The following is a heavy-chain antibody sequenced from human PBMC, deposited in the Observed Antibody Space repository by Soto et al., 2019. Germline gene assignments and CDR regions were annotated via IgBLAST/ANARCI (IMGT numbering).Heavy chain of an antibody. V-gene: IGHV3-48*01. CDR3: ARESYYGSGSYYTPPYYYYYMDV. J-gene: IGHJ6*03. CDR2: ISSSSSTI. CDR1: GFTFSSYS. Sequence: GGSLRLSCAASGFTFSSYSMNWVRQAPGKGLEWVSYISSSSSTIYYADSVKGRFTISRDNAKNSLYLQMNSLRAEDTAVYYSARESYYGSGSYYTPPYYYYYMDVWGKGTTVTVSS. D-gene: IGHD3-10*01.